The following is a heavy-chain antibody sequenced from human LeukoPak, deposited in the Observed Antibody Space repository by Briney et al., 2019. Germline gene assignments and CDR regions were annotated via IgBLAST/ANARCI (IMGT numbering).Heavy chain of an antibody. CDR3: ARVGPSGIVVVVAATRPYYFDY. V-gene: IGHV3-20*04. J-gene: IGHJ4*02. CDR1: GFTFDDYG. D-gene: IGHD2-15*01. CDR2: INWNGGST. Sequence: PGGSLRLSCAASGFTFDDYGMSWVRQAPGKGLEWVSGINWNGGSTGYADSVKGRFTISRDNAKNSLYLQMNSLRAEDTALYYCARVGPSGIVVVVAATRPYYFDYWGQGTLVTVSS.